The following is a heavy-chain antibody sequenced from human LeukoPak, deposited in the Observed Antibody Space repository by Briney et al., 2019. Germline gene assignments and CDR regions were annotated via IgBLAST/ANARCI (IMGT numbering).Heavy chain of an antibody. CDR3: ARDLSPVGATTLNYHGMDV. D-gene: IGHD1-26*01. J-gene: IGHJ6*02. V-gene: IGHV3-53*01. CDR1: GFTVSYNY. CDR2: IYRGGST. Sequence: GGSLRLSCAVSGFTVSYNYMSWVRQAPGKGLEWVSVIYRGGSTDYADSVKGRFTISRDNAKNSLYLQMNSLRAGATAVYYCARDLSPVGATTLNYHGMDVWGQGTTVTVSS.